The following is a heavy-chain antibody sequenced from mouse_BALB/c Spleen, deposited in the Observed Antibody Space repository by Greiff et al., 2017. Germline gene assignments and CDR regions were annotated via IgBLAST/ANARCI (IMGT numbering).Heavy chain of an antibody. CDR2: IYPGDGDT. CDR3: ARKRGDY. J-gene: IGHJ2*01. CDR1: GYAFSSSW. V-gene: IGHV1-82*01. Sequence: VQLQESGPELVKPGASVKISCKASGYAFSSSWMNWVKQRPGQGLEWIGRIYPGDGDTNYNGKFKGKATLTADKSSSTAYMQLSSLTSVDSAVYFCARKRGDYWGQGTTLTVSS.